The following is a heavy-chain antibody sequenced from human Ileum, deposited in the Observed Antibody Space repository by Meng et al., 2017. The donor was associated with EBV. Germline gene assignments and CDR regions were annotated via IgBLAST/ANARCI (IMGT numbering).Heavy chain of an antibody. CDR2: TYRRSRWYY. CDR3: ATSRIAKFDR. CDR1: GDSVSSDKTA. V-gene: IGHV6-1*01. J-gene: IGHJ5*02. Sequence: QLQLQEAGPGLGQPSQSLSPSCVISGDSVSSDKTAWNWIRQSPSRGLEWLGRTYRRSRWYYDYALSVKSRINISPDTSKNQVSLQLNSVTDEDTGIYYCATSRIAKFDRWGQGTLVTVSS.